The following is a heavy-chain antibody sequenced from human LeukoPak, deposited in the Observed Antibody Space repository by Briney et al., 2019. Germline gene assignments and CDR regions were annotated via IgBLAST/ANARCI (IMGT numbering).Heavy chain of an antibody. CDR2: MNPNSGNT. Sequence: GASVKVSCKASGYTFTSYDINWVRQATGQGLEWMGWMNPNSGNTGYAQKFQGRVTMTRNTSIGTAYMELSSLRSEDTAVYYCVSPGVYYDSSGYYPFDYWGQGTLVTVSS. D-gene: IGHD3-22*01. V-gene: IGHV1-8*01. CDR3: VSPGVYYDSSGYYPFDY. CDR1: GYTFTSYD. J-gene: IGHJ4*02.